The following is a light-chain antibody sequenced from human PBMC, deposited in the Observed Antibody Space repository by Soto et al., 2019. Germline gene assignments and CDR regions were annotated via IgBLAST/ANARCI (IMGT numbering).Light chain of an antibody. Sequence: DIQMAQSPSTLSGSVGDGVTITCRASQSITNRLAWYQHKPGKAPNFLIYDASTLQRGVPSRFSGSGSGAEFTLTISSLQPEDAATYYCQQSKSLPLTFGGGTKVDIK. J-gene: IGKJ4*01. CDR3: QQSKSLPLT. V-gene: IGKV1-5*01. CDR1: QSITNR. CDR2: DAS.